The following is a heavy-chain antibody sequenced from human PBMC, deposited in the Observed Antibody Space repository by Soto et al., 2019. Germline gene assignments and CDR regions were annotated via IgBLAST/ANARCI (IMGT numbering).Heavy chain of an antibody. Sequence: PSETLSLTCAVYGGSFSGYYWSWIRQPPGKGLEWIGEINHSGSTNYNPSHKSRVTLSVDTSKNQFSLKLSSVTAADTAVYYCARGPRYYDFWSPYYYMDVWGKGTTVTVSS. CDR2: INHSGST. V-gene: IGHV4-34*01. J-gene: IGHJ6*03. CDR3: ARGPRYYDFWSPYYYMDV. CDR1: GGSFSGYY. D-gene: IGHD3-3*01.